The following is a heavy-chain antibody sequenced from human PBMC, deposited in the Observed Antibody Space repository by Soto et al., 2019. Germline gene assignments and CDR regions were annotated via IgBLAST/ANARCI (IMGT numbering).Heavy chain of an antibody. D-gene: IGHD6-19*01. J-gene: IGHJ5*01. V-gene: IGHV3-30-3*01. CDR3: ATEGVWGSGWFVY. CDR1: GFTFSNYA. Sequence: PGGSLRLSCVGSGFTFSNYAMHWVRQAPGKGLEWVAVISNDGSNIYYADSVKGRLTISRDNSENTLYLQMNSLGSDDTAIYYCATEGVWGSGWFVYWGQGTLVTVSS. CDR2: ISNDGSNI.